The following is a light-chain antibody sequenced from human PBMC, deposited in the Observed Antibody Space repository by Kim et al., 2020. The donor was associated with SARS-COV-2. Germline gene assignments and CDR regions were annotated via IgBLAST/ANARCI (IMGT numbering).Light chain of an antibody. V-gene: IGLV3-19*01. Sequence: SSELTQDPAVSVALGQTVMITCQGDSLRSYYASWYQQKPGQAPVLVIYGKNNRPSGIPDRFSGSSSGNTASLTITGAQAEDEADYYCNSRDSSGNHWVFGGGTQLTVL. J-gene: IGLJ3*02. CDR1: SLRSYY. CDR2: GKN. CDR3: NSRDSSGNHWV.